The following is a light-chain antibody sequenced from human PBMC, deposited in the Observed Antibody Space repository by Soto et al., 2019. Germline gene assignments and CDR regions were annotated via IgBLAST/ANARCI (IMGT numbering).Light chain of an antibody. V-gene: IGKV3-20*01. CDR2: GAS. CDR1: QTVSSNY. J-gene: IGKJ1*01. CDR3: QQYGNSLWT. Sequence: EIILTQSPDTLSLSPGESATLSCRASQTVSSNYLAWCQQRPGQAPRLLIYGASTRAAGIPDRFSGSGSGTDFTLTISRLEPEDFAVYYCQQYGNSLWTFGQGTKVDIK.